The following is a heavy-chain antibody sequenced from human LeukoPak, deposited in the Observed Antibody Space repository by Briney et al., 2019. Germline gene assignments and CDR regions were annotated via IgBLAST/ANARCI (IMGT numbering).Heavy chain of an antibody. CDR2: IYSSGAT. J-gene: IGHJ4*02. CDR3: ARHDTVITPNYFDY. V-gene: IGHV4-59*08. CDR1: GGSISSYY. D-gene: IGHD4-23*01. Sequence: SETLSLTCTVSGGSISSYYWTWIRQPPGKGLEWIEYIYSSGATKYNPSLKSRVTMSVDTSKNEFSLKLSSVTAADTAVYYCARHDTVITPNYFDYWGQGTLVTVSS.